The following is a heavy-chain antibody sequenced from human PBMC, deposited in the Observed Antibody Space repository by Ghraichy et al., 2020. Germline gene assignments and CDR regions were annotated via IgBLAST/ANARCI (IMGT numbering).Heavy chain of an antibody. CDR1: GGSVSSGSYY. CDR2: IYYSGST. D-gene: IGHD1-26*01. V-gene: IGHV4-61*01. Sequence: SETLSLTCTVSGGSVSSGSYYWSWIRQPPGKGLEWIGYIYYSGSTNYNPSLKSRVTIAVDTSKNQFSLKLSSVTAADTAVYYCARLYRGRGYFDYWGQGTLVTVSS. J-gene: IGHJ4*02. CDR3: ARLYRGRGYFDY.